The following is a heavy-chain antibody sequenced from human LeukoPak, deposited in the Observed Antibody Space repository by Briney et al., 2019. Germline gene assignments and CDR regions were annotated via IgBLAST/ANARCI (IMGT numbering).Heavy chain of an antibody. CDR3: ARGYDYNDP. Sequence: SETLSLTCTVSGGSISSYYWSWIRQPPGKGLEWIGYISYSGSTNYNPSLKSRVTISVDTSKNQFSLKLSSVTAADTAVYYCARGYDYNDPWGQGTLVTVSS. J-gene: IGHJ5*02. CDR2: ISYSGST. V-gene: IGHV4-59*01. D-gene: IGHD4-11*01. CDR1: GGSISSYY.